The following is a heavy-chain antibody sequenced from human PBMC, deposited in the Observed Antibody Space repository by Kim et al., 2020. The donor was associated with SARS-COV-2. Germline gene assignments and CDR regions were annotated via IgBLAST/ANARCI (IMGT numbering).Heavy chain of an antibody. CDR3: ASSVMRGFIFDY. CDR1: GFTFSSYE. D-gene: IGHD2-21*01. J-gene: IGHJ4*02. CDR2: ISSSGSTI. Sequence: GGSLRLSCAASGFTFSSYEMNWVRQAPGKGLEWVSYISSSGSTIYYADSVKGRFTISRDNAKNSLYLQMNSLRAEDTAVYYCASSVMRGFIFDYWGQGTLVTVSS. V-gene: IGHV3-48*03.